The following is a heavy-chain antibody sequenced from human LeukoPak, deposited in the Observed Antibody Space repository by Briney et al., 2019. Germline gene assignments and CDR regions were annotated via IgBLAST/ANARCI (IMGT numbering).Heavy chain of an antibody. Sequence: ASVKVSCKASGYTFTGYYMHWVRQAPGQGLEWMGWINPNSGGTNYAQKFQGRVTMTRDTSISTAYMELSSLRSEDTAVYYCARELAYCGGDCYSAAYYWGQGTLVTVSS. J-gene: IGHJ4*02. CDR1: GYTFTGYY. CDR2: INPNSGGT. D-gene: IGHD2-21*02. V-gene: IGHV1-2*02. CDR3: ARELAYCGGDCYSAAYY.